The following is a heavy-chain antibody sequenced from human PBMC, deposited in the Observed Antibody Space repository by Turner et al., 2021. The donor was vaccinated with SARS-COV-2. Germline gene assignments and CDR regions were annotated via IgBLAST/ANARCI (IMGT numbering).Heavy chain of an antibody. CDR2: IYYGGSA. J-gene: IGHJ6*02. CDR1: GGPISSSSYY. D-gene: IGHD5-18*01. Sequence: QLQLQESGPGLVKPSETLSLTCTVSGGPISSSSYYWGWMRQPPGKGLEWIGNIYYGGSAYYNPSHKSRVTISVDPSKNQFSLKLTSVTAADTAVYYCARLMDTAMDYYGTDVWGQGTTVTVSS. V-gene: IGHV4-39*01. CDR3: ARLMDTAMDYYGTDV.